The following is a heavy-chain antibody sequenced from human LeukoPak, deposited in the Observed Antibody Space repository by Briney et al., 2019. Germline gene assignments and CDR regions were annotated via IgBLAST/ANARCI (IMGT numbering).Heavy chain of an antibody. D-gene: IGHD2-2*02. Sequence: ASVKVSCKASGYTFTSYGISWVRQAPGQGLEWMGIINPSGGSTSYAQKFQGRVTMTRDTSTSTVYMELSSLRSEDTAVYYCARDIVVVPAAIPQEDYWGQGTLVTVSS. CDR1: GYTFTSYG. CDR3: ARDIVVVPAAIPQEDY. CDR2: INPSGGST. V-gene: IGHV1-46*03. J-gene: IGHJ4*02.